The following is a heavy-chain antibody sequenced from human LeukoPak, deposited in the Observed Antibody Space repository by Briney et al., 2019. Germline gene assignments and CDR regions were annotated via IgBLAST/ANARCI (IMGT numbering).Heavy chain of an antibody. CDR2: IYYSGST. Sequence: KSSETLSLTCTVSGGSISSYYWSWLRQPQGKGLEWIGYIYYSGSTNYNPSLKSRVTISVDTSKNQFSLKLSSVTAADTAVYYCARGGARQYYFDYWGQGTLVTVSS. CDR3: ARGGARQYYFDY. CDR1: GGSISSYY. D-gene: IGHD1-26*01. V-gene: IGHV4-59*01. J-gene: IGHJ4*02.